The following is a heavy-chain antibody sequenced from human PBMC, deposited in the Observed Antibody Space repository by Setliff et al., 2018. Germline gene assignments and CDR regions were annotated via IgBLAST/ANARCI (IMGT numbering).Heavy chain of an antibody. CDR2: LSDDGSNE. CDR3: FGAGTCSY. D-gene: IGHD3-10*01. J-gene: IGHJ4*02. Sequence: GGSLRLSCAASGFTFNFFWMSWVRQVPVKGLDWVATLSDDGSNEFYADSVKGRFTISRDNAKNSLSLQMNNLRTEDTAVYYCFGAGTCSYWGQGTLVTVSS. V-gene: IGHV3-7*01. CDR1: GFTFNFFW.